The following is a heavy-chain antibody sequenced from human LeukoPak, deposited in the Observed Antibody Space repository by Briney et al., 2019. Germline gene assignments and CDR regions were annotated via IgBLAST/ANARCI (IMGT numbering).Heavy chain of an antibody. V-gene: IGHV3-23*01. CDR2: ISGLGHTT. D-gene: IGHD5-12*01. CDR1: GFTFSSYA. J-gene: IGHJ4*02. Sequence: GVLRLSCAASGFTFSSYAMSWVRQAPGKGLEWVSSISGLGHTTYYADSVKGRFTISRDNSKSTLYLQMSSLRADDTAVYYCAKDRDSGYDRRDYFFDYWGQGTLVTVSS. CDR3: AKDRDSGYDRRDYFFDY.